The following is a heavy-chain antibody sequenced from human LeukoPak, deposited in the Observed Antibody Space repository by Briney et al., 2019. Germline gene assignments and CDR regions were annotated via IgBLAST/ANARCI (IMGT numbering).Heavy chain of an antibody. CDR2: IFYSGST. CDR3: AKSNGYGXVDI. J-gene: IGHJ3*02. V-gene: IGHV4-39*07. Sequence: SETLSLTCTVSGGSISTSSYYWGWVRQPPGKGLEWIGNIFYSGSTYYSPSLKSRVTISLDTSRNQFSLKLNSVTAADTAVYYCAKSNGYGXVDIWGXXXMVTVSS. D-gene: IGHD3-22*01. CDR1: GGSISTSSYY.